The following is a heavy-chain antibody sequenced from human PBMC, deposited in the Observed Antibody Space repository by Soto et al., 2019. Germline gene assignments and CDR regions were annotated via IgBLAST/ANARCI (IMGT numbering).Heavy chain of an antibody. CDR3: ARGHDADDAFDI. J-gene: IGHJ3*02. D-gene: IGHD2-2*01. CDR1: GFTFSSYG. Sequence: GGSLRLSCAAAGFTFSSYGMHWVRQAPGKGLEWVAVIWYDGSNKYYADSVKGRFTISRDNSKNTLYLQMNSLRAEDTAVYYCARGHDADDAFDIWGQGTMVTVS. CDR2: IWYDGSNK. V-gene: IGHV3-33*08.